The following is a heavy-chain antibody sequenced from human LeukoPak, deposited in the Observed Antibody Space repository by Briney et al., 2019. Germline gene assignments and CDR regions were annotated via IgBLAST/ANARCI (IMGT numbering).Heavy chain of an antibody. D-gene: IGHD5-12*01. J-gene: IGHJ4*02. Sequence: GGSLRLSCEASGFPFSNYGMNWVRQAPGKGLEWVSGINWNGGSTGYADSVKGRFTISRDNAKNSLYLQMNSLRAEDTALYYCARGVSGYDTHFDYWGQGTLVTVSS. CDR3: ARGVSGYDTHFDY. V-gene: IGHV3-20*04. CDR2: INWNGGST. CDR1: GFPFSNYG.